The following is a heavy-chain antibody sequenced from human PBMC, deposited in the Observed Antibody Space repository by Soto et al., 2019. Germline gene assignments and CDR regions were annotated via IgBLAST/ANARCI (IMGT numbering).Heavy chain of an antibody. J-gene: IGHJ4*02. CDR1: GGSIKSGGYY. CDR2: IHYRGRT. Sequence: QVQLQESGPGLVKPSDTLSLTCNVSGGSIKSGGYYWGWIRQPPGKGLEWIGYIHYRGRTSYTPSLESRASISLDTSGHHFSLRLTSVTAADTAVYYCARCRDAFGFDSWGQGTLVTVSS. CDR3: ARCRDAFGFDS. V-gene: IGHV4-31*03. D-gene: IGHD2-15*01.